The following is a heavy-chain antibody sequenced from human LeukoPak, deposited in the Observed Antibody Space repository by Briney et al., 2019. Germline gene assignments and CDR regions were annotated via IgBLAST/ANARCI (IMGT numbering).Heavy chain of an antibody. CDR2: IYHSGST. J-gene: IGHJ6*02. D-gene: IGHD1-1*01. CDR1: GGSISSGGYS. Sequence: SQTLSLTCAVSGGSISSGGYSWSWIRQPPGKGLEWIGYIYHSGSTYYNPSLKSRVTISVDRSKNQFSLKLSSVTAADTAVYYCARVIRPGFYYGMDVWGQGTTVTVSS. V-gene: IGHV4-30-2*01. CDR3: ARVIRPGFYYGMDV.